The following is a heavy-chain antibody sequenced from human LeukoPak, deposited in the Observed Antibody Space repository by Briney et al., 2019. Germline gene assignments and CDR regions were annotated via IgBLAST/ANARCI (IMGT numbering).Heavy chain of an antibody. CDR1: GFTFRNYG. Sequence: GGSLRLSCAASGFTFRNYGMHWVRQATGKGLEWVSFIWSDGNNRFYADSVKGRFTISRDNSKNMLYLQMDTLRAEDAALYYCAKDPGASVSGFHMDVWGKGTTVIVSS. V-gene: IGHV3-30*02. CDR3: AKDPGASVSGFHMDV. J-gene: IGHJ6*03. CDR2: IWSDGNNR. D-gene: IGHD2-8*02.